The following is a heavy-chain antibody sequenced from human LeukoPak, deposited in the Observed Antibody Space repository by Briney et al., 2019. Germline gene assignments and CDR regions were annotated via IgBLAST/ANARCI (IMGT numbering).Heavy chain of an antibody. CDR2: INHSGST. V-gene: IGHV4-34*01. J-gene: IGHJ3*02. CDR1: GGSFSGYY. D-gene: IGHD6-13*01. CDR3: ARSHVSSWYQGDAFDI. Sequence: NTSETLSLTCAVYGGSFSGYYWSWIRQPPGKGLEWIGEINHSGSTNYNPSLKSRVTISVDTSKNQFSLKLSSVTAADTAVYYCARSHVSSWYQGDAFDIWGQGTMVTVSS.